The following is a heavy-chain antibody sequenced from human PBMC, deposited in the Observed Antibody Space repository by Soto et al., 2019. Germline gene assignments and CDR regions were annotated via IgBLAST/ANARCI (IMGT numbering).Heavy chain of an antibody. J-gene: IGHJ5*02. V-gene: IGHV3-21*04. D-gene: IGHD3-10*01. CDR2: ISSSSSYI. Sequence: GGSLRLSCAASGFTFSSYSMNWVRQAPGKGLEWVSSISSSSSYIYYADSVKGRFTISRDNSKNTLYLQMNSLRAEDTAVYYCARSKPSMVRGSGWFDPWGQGTLVTVSS. CDR1: GFTFSSYS. CDR3: ARSKPSMVRGSGWFDP.